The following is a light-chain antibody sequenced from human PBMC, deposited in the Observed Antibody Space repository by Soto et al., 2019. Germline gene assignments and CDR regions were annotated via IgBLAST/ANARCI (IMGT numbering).Light chain of an antibody. CDR2: KVS. Sequence: DVVMTQSPLSLPVTLGQPASISCRSSRSLLYSDGNTYLNWFQQRPGQSPRRLIYKVSDRDSGVPDRFSGSGSGTDFTLKISRVEAEDVRVYYCMQHTHWPHTFGQGTKLDIK. J-gene: IGKJ2*01. CDR1: RSLLYSDGNTY. V-gene: IGKV2-30*01. CDR3: MQHTHWPHT.